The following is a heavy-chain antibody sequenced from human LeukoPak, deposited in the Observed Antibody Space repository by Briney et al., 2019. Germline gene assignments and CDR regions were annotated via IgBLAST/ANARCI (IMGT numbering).Heavy chain of an antibody. J-gene: IGHJ4*02. CDR2: IGGSGDTT. V-gene: IGHV3-23*01. CDR1: GFTFINYA. D-gene: IGHD1-26*01. CDR3: AKDVGKWESLHFFDY. Sequence: GGSLRLSCEASGFTFINYAMTWVRQAPGKGLEWVSTIGGSGDTTYYAASVKGRFTISRDDSRNTLYLQMNSLRGDDTAVYYCAKDVGKWESLHFFDYWGQGTLVTVSS.